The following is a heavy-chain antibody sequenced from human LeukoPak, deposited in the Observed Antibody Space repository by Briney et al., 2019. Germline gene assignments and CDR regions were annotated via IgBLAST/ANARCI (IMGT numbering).Heavy chain of an antibody. D-gene: IGHD6-19*01. Sequence: SETLSLTCTVSGGSISSYYWSWIRQPAGKGLEWIGRIYTSGSTNYNPSLKSRVTISVDTSKNQFSLKLSSVTAADTAVYYCGSGGSRDWFDPWGQGTLVTVSS. J-gene: IGHJ5*02. CDR3: GSGGSRDWFDP. CDR2: IYTSGST. CDR1: GGSISSYY. V-gene: IGHV4-4*07.